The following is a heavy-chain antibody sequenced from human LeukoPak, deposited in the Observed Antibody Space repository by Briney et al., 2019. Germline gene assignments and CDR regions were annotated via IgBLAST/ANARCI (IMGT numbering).Heavy chain of an antibody. V-gene: IGHV3-7*01. J-gene: IGHJ4*02. D-gene: IGHD4-17*01. CDR3: ARESGSVTSEVDFDY. CDR1: GFTFSSYW. CDR2: IRRDGSQK. Sequence: PGGSLRLSCAASGFTFSSYWMSWVRQAPGKGLEWVATIRRDGSQKYYVDSAKGRFTISRDNAKDSLYLQMNSLRAEDTAVYYCARESGSVTSEVDFDYWGQGTLVTVSS.